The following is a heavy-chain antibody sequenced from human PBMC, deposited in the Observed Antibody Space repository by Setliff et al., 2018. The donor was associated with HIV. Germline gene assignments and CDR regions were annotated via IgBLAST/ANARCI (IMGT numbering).Heavy chain of an antibody. CDR2: IIPFVGVT. D-gene: IGHD2-15*01. CDR3: ASALYCYYMDV. CDR1: GGTFGNSA. V-gene: IGHV1-69*05. J-gene: IGHJ6*03. Sequence: SVKVSCKTSGGTFGNSAISWVRQAPGQGLEWMGGIIPFVGVTTYAQNFQGRVTITKDESTGTAYMEVSSLRSEDTAIYFCASALYCYYMDVWGKGTAVTVSS.